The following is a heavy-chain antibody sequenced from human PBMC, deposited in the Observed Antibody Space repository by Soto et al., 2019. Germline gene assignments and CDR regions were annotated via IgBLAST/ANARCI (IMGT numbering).Heavy chain of an antibody. J-gene: IGHJ6*02. Sequence: NPSETLSLTCTVSGGSISSGGYYWSWIRQHPGKGLEWIGYIYYSGSTYYNPSLKSRVTISVDTSKNQFSLKLSSVTAADTAVYYCARALRGGSSWYRELRDGMDVWGQGTTVTVSS. CDR1: GGSISSGGYY. D-gene: IGHD6-13*01. CDR2: IYYSGST. V-gene: IGHV4-31*03. CDR3: ARALRGGSSWYRELRDGMDV.